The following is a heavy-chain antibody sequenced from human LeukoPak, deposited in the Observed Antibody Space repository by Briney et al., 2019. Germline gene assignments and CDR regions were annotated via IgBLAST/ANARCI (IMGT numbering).Heavy chain of an antibody. J-gene: IGHJ4*02. Sequence: GGSLRLSCAASGFTFSTSWMNWVRRAPGKGLEWVALIKQHGSEIYYADSVKGRFTISRDDAASSLYLQMHSLRAEGTAVYYCATDRGTYWGQGTLATVSS. CDR2: IKQHGSEI. V-gene: IGHV3-7*01. CDR1: GFTFSTSW. CDR3: ATDRGTY. D-gene: IGHD3-10*01.